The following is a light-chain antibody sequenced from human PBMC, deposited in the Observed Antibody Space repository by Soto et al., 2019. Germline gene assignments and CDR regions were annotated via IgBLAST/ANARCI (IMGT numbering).Light chain of an antibody. CDR2: ETS. Sequence: EIVLTQSPATLSLSPGETATLSCRASQSVSSSLGWYQQKPGQPPRFLIYETSNRATGIPARFSGSGSETDFTLTISSLEPEDFAVYYCQQRRDWPLTFGGGTKVEIK. V-gene: IGKV3-11*01. J-gene: IGKJ4*01. CDR3: QQRRDWPLT. CDR1: QSVSSS.